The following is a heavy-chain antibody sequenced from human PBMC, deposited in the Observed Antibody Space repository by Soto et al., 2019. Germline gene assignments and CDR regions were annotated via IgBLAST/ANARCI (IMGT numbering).Heavy chain of an antibody. J-gene: IGHJ6*02. CDR1: GGTFSSYA. Sequence: QVQLVQSGAEGKKPGSSVKVSCKASGGTFSSYAISWVRQAPGQGLEWMGGIIPILGTANYAQKFQGRVTITADESTSTAYMELSSLRSEDTAVYYCASKIVVVPAAIVYYYYGMDVWGQGTTVTVSS. D-gene: IGHD2-2*01. CDR2: IIPILGTA. V-gene: IGHV1-69*01. CDR3: ASKIVVVPAAIVYYYYGMDV.